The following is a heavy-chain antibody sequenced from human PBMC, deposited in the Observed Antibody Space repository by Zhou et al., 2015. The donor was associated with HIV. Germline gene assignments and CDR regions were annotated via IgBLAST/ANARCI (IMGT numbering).Heavy chain of an antibody. Sequence: QVQLVQSGAEVKKPGASVKVSCKASGYSFTDYYLHWVRQAPGQRLEWMGWINPNTGGTKYAQKFQGRVTITADKSTNTVYMDLSSLRFADTAVYYCAREGWGSWYFDLWGRGTLVSVSS. V-gene: IGHV1-2*02. J-gene: IGHJ2*01. CDR2: INPNTGGT. D-gene: IGHD7-27*01. CDR3: AREGWGSWYFDL. CDR1: GYSFTDYY.